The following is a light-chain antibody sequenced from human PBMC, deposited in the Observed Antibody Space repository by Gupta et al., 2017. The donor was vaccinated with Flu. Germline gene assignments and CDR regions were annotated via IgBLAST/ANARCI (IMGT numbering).Light chain of an antibody. CDR3: RQEDSGPFT. CDR1: PSGLSSSDNKNY. CDR2: WAS. Sequence: DFVMTQSPDSLAVSLGERATINCKSSPSGLSSSDNKNYLAWYQQKPGQSPKLLIYWASTRESGVPDRFSGSGSGTDFTLTISSLQAEDVAVYYCRQEDSGPFTFGGGTKVDIK. J-gene: IGKJ4*01. V-gene: IGKV4-1*01.